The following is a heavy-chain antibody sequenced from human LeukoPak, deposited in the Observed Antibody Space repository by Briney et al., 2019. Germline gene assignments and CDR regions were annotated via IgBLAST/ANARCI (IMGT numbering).Heavy chain of an antibody. J-gene: IGHJ5*02. V-gene: IGHV3-66*02. CDR3: ARDRAGAQSWVALDP. Sequence: GGSLRLSCAASGFTVSNDYMAWVGQAPGRGRDWVSLIYGDGTTFYTDSVKGRFTISRDNFKHTLYLQMSSLSPEDTALYYCARDRAGAQSWVALDPWGQGTLVTVSS. D-gene: IGHD3-10*01. CDR1: GFTVSNDY. CDR2: IYGDGTT.